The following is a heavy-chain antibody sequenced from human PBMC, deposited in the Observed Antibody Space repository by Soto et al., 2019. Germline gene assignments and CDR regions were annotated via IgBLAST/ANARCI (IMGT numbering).Heavy chain of an antibody. Sequence: HPVVSLRLSFKSSGFTFSIYGMHWLRQAPGKGLEWVAVIWYDGSNKYYADYVKGRINIARDNSKNTLYLQINSLRAEDTAVYYCARDPNYSDTATAYWGQGP. CDR1: GFTFSIYG. CDR3: ARDPNYSDTATAY. J-gene: IGHJ4*02. D-gene: IGHD5-18*01. CDR2: IWYDGSNK. V-gene: IGHV3-33*01.